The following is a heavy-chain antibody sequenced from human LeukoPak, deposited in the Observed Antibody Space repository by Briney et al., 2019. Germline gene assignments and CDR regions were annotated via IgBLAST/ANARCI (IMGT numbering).Heavy chain of an antibody. V-gene: IGHV4-59*08. Sequence: SETLSLTCTVSGGSISSYYWSWIRQPPGKGLEWIGYIYYSGSTNYNPSLKSRVTISVDTSKDQFSLKLSSVTAADTAVYYCARAVAYFDYWGQGTLVTVSS. D-gene: IGHD6-19*01. CDR2: IYYSGST. J-gene: IGHJ4*02. CDR3: ARAVAYFDY. CDR1: GGSISSYY.